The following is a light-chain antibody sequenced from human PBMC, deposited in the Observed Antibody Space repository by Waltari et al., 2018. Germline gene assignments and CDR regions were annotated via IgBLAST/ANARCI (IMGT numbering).Light chain of an antibody. V-gene: IGKV1-12*01. CDR1: QGVSNW. CDR3: QQYKSLPLT. J-gene: IGKJ3*01. CDR2: AAS. Sequence: DIQRSQSPSSVSASVQDRVPLTCRASQGVSNWLAWYQQKPGKPPKLLIYAASSLHSGVPARFSGSGSGTDFTLTISRLQSEDFATYYCQQYKSLPLTFGPGTKVDI.